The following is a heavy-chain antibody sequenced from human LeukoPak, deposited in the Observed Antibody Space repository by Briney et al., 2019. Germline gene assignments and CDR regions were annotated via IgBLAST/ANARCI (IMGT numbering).Heavy chain of an antibody. CDR2: INPNSGDT. D-gene: IGHD2-15*01. J-gene: IGHJ4*02. CDR3: AREIIGGSGGSCYYCS. Sequence: ASVKVSCKASGYTFTDYYMHWVRQAPGQGLEWMGRINPNSGDTNYAPKSQGRVTMTWDTSISTAYMALSRLRSDDTAVYYCAREIIGGSGGSCYYCSWGQGTLVTVSS. V-gene: IGHV1-2*06. CDR1: GYTFTDYY.